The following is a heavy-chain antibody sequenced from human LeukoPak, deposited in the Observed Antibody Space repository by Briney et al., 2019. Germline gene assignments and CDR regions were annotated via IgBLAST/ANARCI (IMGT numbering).Heavy chain of an antibody. CDR3: ARANPDAATRNVVVPAATTEASDY. V-gene: IGHV4-34*01. J-gene: IGHJ4*02. Sequence: PSETLSLTCAVYGGSFSGYYWSWIRQPPGKGLEWIGEINHSGSTNYNPSLKSRVTISVDTSKNQFSLKLSSVTAADTAVYYCARANPDAATRNVVVPAATTEASDYWGQGTLVTVSS. CDR1: GGSFSGYY. CDR2: INHSGST. D-gene: IGHD2-2*01.